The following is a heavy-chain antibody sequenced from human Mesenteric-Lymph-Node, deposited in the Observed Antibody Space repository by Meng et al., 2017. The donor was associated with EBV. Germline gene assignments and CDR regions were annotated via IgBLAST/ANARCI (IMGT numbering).Heavy chain of an antibody. D-gene: IGHD3-3*01. CDR2: INTNTGNP. CDR3: ARGDTELYGTFDP. V-gene: IGHV7-4-1*02. Sequence: QVQLVQSGVELKKPGAYGKVSCKAPGYTFTTYSMNWVRQAPGQGLEWMGWINTNTGNPTYAQGFTGRFVFSLDTSVSTAYLQISSLQAEDTAVYYCARGDTELYGTFDPWGQGTLVTVSS. J-gene: IGHJ5*02. CDR1: GYTFTTYS.